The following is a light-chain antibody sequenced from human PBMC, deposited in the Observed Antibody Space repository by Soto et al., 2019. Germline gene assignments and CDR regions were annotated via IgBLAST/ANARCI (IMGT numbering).Light chain of an antibody. J-gene: IGKJ1*01. CDR1: QSVSSD. CDR2: GAS. Sequence: EMVVTQSPSTLSVSPGERATLTCRASQSVSSDLAWYQQKPGQAPRLLIYGASRGASGIPPRFSGSGSATDFTPTISRLEPDDFAVFYCQQYGTSPPTFGQGTKVDIK. V-gene: IGKV3-20*01. CDR3: QQYGTSPPT.